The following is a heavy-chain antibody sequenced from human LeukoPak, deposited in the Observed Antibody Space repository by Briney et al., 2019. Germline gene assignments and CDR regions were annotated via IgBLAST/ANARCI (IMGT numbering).Heavy chain of an antibody. Sequence: SETLSLTCTVSGGSISNYYWSWIRQPPGKGLEWIGYIYYSGSTYYDPSLKSRVTISVDTSKNQFSLKLSSVTAADTAVYYCARRDRWTEDWGQGTLVTVPS. CDR1: GGSISNYY. D-gene: IGHD3-16*02. CDR2: IYYSGST. J-gene: IGHJ4*02. V-gene: IGHV4-59*01. CDR3: ARRDRWTED.